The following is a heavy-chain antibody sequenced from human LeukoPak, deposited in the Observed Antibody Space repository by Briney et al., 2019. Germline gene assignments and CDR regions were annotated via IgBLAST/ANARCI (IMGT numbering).Heavy chain of an antibody. CDR2: INPSGGST. V-gene: IGHV1-46*01. J-gene: IGHJ5*02. D-gene: IGHD2-2*01. Sequence: ASVKVSCKASVYTFTSYYMHWVRQAPGQGLEWMGIINPSGGSTSYAQKFQGRVTMTRDTSTSTVYMELSSLRSEDTAVYYCARDRCSSTSCYPNDPWGQGTLVTVSS. CDR3: ARDRCSSTSCYPNDP. CDR1: VYTFTSYY.